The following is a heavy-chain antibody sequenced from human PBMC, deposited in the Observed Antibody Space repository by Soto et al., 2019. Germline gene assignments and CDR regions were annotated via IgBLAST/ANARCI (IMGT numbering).Heavy chain of an antibody. J-gene: IGHJ3*02. CDR3: ARDYDSSGYTYDAFDI. V-gene: IGHV4-59*01. Sequence: SETLSLTCTVSGGSISSYYWSWIRQPPWKGLEWIGYIYYSGSTNYNPSLKSRVTISVDTSKNQFSLKLSSVTAADTAVYYCARDYDSSGYTYDAFDIWGQGTMVTVSS. CDR1: GGSISSYY. D-gene: IGHD3-22*01. CDR2: IYYSGST.